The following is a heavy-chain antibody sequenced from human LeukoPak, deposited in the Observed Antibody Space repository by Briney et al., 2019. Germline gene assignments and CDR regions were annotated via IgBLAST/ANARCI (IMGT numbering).Heavy chain of an antibody. D-gene: IGHD3-3*02. CDR1: GYTFAGYY. CDR3: ARAFFNSGFDY. CDR2: INPNSGGT. J-gene: IGHJ4*02. Sequence: EASVKVSCKASGYTFAGYYVHWLRQAPGQGLTWMGWINPNSGGTDYAQQYQGRVTLTRDTSISTAYMELSSLTSDDSAVYYCARAFFNSGFDYWGQGTLVTVSS. V-gene: IGHV1-2*02.